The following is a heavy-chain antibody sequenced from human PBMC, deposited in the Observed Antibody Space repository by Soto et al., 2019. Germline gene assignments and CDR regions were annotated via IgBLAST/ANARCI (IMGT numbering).Heavy chain of an antibody. J-gene: IGHJ6*02. V-gene: IGHV4-30-4*01. D-gene: IGHD1-1*01. CDR2: IYYSGST. CDR1: GGSISSGDYY. Sequence: PSETLSLTCTVSGGSISSGDYYWSWIRQPPGTGLEWIGYIYYSGSTYYNPSLKSRVTISVDTSKNQFSLKLSSVTAADTAVYYCARGGSGTPLYYYYGMDVWGQGTTVTVSS. CDR3: ARGGSGTPLYYYYGMDV.